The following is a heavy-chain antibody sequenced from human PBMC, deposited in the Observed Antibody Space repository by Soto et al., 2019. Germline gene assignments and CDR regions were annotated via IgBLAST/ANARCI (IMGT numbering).Heavy chain of an antibody. CDR3: ARDYVDWLHYYYGMDV. J-gene: IGHJ6*02. D-gene: IGHD3-9*01. CDR1: GYTFTSYG. V-gene: IGHV1-18*01. Sequence: QVQLVQSGAEVKKPGASVKVSCKASGYTFTSYGISWVRQAPGQGLEWMGWISAYNGNTNYAQKLQGRVTMTTDTSTSKAYMELRSLRSDDTAVYYCARDYVDWLHYYYGMDVWGQGTTVTVSS. CDR2: ISAYNGNT.